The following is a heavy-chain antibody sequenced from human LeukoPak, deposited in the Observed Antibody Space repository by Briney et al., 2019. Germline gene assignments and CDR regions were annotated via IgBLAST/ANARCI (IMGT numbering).Heavy chain of an antibody. CDR1: GFTFSRHA. D-gene: IGHD6-6*01. CDR2: LSGTGGST. Sequence: GGSLRLSCEASGFTFSRHAMSWVRQAPGKGLEWVSSLSGTGGSTYYADSVKGRFTISRDNSKNMLYLQMNSLRAEDTAVYYCATDRSSIAARPHWGQGTLVTVSS. CDR3: ATDRSSIAARPH. J-gene: IGHJ4*02. V-gene: IGHV3-23*01.